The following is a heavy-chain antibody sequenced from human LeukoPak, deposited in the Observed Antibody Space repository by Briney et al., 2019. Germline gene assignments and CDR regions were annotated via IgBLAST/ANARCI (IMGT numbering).Heavy chain of an antibody. Sequence: SETLSLTCTVSGGSISSYYWSWIRQPAGKGLEWIGRIYTSGSTNYNPSLKSRVTMSVDTSKNQFSLKLSSVTAADTAVYYCARGGLVTMVRGPHGMDVWGQGTTVTVSS. CDR3: ARGGLVTMVRGPHGMDV. V-gene: IGHV4-4*07. CDR1: GGSISSYY. J-gene: IGHJ6*02. D-gene: IGHD3-10*01. CDR2: IYTSGST.